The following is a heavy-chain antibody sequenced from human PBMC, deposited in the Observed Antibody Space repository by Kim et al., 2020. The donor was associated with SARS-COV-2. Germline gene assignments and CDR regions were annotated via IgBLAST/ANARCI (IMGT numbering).Heavy chain of an antibody. D-gene: IGHD3-10*01. J-gene: IGHJ6*02. CDR2: ISYDGRNE. CDR3: AKDPRWFQDYHYYGMDV. V-gene: IGHV3-30*18. CDR1: GFIFSSYA. Sequence: GGSLRLSCAASGFIFSSYAMHWVRQAPGKGLGWVAVISYDGRNEYYADSVKGRFTISRDNSKNTLYLQMNSLRAEDTAVYYCAKDPRWFQDYHYYGMDVWGQGTTVTVSS.